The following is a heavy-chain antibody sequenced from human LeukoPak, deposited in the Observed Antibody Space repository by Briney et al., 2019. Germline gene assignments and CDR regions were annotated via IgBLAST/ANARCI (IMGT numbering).Heavy chain of an antibody. CDR1: GYTFTGYY. D-gene: IGHD1-26*01. V-gene: IGHV1-2*02. J-gene: IGHJ5*02. CDR2: INPNSGGT. Sequence: GASVKVSCKASGYTFTGYYMHWVRQAPGQGLEWMGWINPNSGGTNYAQKFQGRVTMTRDTSISTAYMELSRLRSDDTAVYYCARQDWELFERGWFDPWGQGTLVTVSS. CDR3: ARQDWELFERGWFDP.